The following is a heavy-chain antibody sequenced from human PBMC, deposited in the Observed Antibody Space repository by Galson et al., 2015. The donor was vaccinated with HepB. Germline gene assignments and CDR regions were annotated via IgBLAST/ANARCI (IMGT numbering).Heavy chain of an antibody. CDR1: GFTFKSFW. J-gene: IGHJ6*02. CDR2: FNNEKSRT. CDR3: AALGGTYYMDV. Sequence: SLRLSCAFSGFTFKSFWIHWVRQVPGKGLVWVSGFNNEKSRTTYADSVKGRFTISRDNAKNTVSLQKRSLRAEDTAVYFCAALGGTYYMDVWGQGTTVTVSS. V-gene: IGHV3-74*03. D-gene: IGHD1-26*01.